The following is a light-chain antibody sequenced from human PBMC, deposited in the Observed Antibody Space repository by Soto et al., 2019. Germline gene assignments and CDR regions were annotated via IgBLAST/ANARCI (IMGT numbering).Light chain of an antibody. V-gene: IGKV3-15*01. CDR2: GAS. CDR3: QEYKNAPLT. Sequence: EIVMTQSPATLSVSPGERATLSCRASQSVSSNLAWYQQKPGQAPRLLIYGASTRATGIPARFSGSGSGTDFTLTISSLQPEDVATYYCQEYKNAPLTFGGGTKVDI. J-gene: IGKJ4*01. CDR1: QSVSSN.